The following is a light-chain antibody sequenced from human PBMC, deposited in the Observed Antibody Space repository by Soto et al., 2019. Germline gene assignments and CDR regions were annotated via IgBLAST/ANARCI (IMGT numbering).Light chain of an antibody. CDR2: DAS. CDR3: HQRQSWPRT. J-gene: IGKJ1*01. Sequence: EIMLTQSPATLSLSPGERATLSCRARQSIGSHLAWYQQQPGQAPRLLIHDASSRATGIPARFSGSGSGTDFTLTISSLEPEDFAVYYCHQRQSWPRTFGQGTKVDIK. CDR1: QSIGSH. V-gene: IGKV3-11*01.